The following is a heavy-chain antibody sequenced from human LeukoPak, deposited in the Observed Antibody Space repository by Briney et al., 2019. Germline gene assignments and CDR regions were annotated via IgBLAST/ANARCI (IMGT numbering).Heavy chain of an antibody. CDR3: ARGRYYDFWSGYYFDY. V-gene: IGHV4-34*01. D-gene: IGHD3-3*01. Sequence: SETLSLTCAVYGGSFSGYFWSWIRQPPGKGLEWIGEINHSGSTNYNPSLKSRVTISVDTSKNQFSLNLRSVTAADTAVYYCARGRYYDFWSGYYFDYWGQGTLVTVSS. CDR1: GGSFSGYF. J-gene: IGHJ4*02. CDR2: INHSGST.